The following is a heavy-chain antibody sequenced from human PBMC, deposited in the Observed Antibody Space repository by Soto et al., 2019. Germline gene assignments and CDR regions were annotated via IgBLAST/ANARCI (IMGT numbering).Heavy chain of an antibody. CDR1: GGTFTNYA. V-gene: IGHV1-69*12. J-gene: IGHJ6*02. Sequence: QVQLVQSGAEVKKPGSSLKVSCKASGGTFTNYAFSWVRQAPGQGLEWMGGIIPVFGTPDYAQKFQGRVTITEDECTRTASMELSSLRSDDTAVYYCARERSVGYCITTTCPNPFYYYAMDVWGQGTTVTVSS. D-gene: IGHD2-2*01. CDR2: IIPVFGTP. CDR3: ARERSVGYCITTTCPNPFYYYAMDV.